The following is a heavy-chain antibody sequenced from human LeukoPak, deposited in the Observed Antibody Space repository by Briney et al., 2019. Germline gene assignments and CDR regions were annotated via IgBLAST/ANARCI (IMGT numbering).Heavy chain of an antibody. CDR3: ARSIAAAGLYYFDS. D-gene: IGHD6-13*01. CDR2: INPNSGGT. Sequence: ASVKVSCKASGYTFTGYYIHWVRQAPGQGLEWMGWINPNSGGTNYAQNFQGRVTMTRDTSINTAYMELRRLRSDDTAVYYCARSIAAAGLYYFDSWGQGTLVTVSS. V-gene: IGHV1-2*02. J-gene: IGHJ4*02. CDR1: GYTFTGYY.